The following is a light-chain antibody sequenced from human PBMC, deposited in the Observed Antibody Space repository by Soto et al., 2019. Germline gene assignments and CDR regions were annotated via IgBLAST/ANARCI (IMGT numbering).Light chain of an antibody. V-gene: IGKV3-20*01. Sequence: EIILTQSPDTLSLSPGERATLSCRASQTVSSNYLAWCQPRPGQAPRLLIYGASTRAAGIPDRFSGSGSGTDFTLTISRLEPQDFAVYYCQQYGSSSITFGQGTRLENK. CDR2: GAS. CDR3: QQYGSSSIT. J-gene: IGKJ5*01. CDR1: QTVSSNY.